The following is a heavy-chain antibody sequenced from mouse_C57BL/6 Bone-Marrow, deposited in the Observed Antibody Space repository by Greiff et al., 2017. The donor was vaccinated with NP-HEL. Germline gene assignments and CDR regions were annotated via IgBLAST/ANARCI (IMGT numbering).Heavy chain of an antibody. D-gene: IGHD1-1*01. V-gene: IGHV1-15*01. CDR3: TTGVYYGSSYGAMDY. Sequence: QVQLKQSGAELVRPGASVTLSCKASGYTFTDYEMHWVKQTPVHGLEWIGAIDPETGGTAYNQKFKGKAILTADKSSSPAYMDLRSLTSEASAVYYCTTGVYYGSSYGAMDYWGQGTSVTVSS. CDR2: IDPETGGT. J-gene: IGHJ4*01. CDR1: GYTFTDYE.